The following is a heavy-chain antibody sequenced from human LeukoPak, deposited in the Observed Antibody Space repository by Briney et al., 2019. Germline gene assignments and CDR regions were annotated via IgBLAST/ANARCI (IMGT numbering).Heavy chain of an antibody. D-gene: IGHD1-1*01. Sequence: SETLSLTCAVYGGSFSAYYWSWIRQSPGRGLQWIAEVNHRGDTNYNPSVKGRVTISVDTSKNQFSLKVTSLTAADTAVYYCARGPTISETGYFDYWGQGTLVTVSS. V-gene: IGHV4-34*01. CDR1: GGSFSAYY. CDR3: ARGPTISETGYFDY. CDR2: VNHRGDT. J-gene: IGHJ4*03.